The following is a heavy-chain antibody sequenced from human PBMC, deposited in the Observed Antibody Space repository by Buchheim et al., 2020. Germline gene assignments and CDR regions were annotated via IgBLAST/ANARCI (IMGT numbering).Heavy chain of an antibody. V-gene: IGHV3-33*01. Sequence: QVQLVESGGGVVQPGRSLRLSCAASGFTFSSYGMHWVRQAPGKGLEWVAVIWYDGSNKYYADSVKCRFTISSDNSKNTLYLQMNSLRAEDTAVYYCARERVLDDSSGYYYYYGMDVWGQGTT. CDR1: GFTFSSYG. J-gene: IGHJ6*02. D-gene: IGHD3-22*01. CDR3: ARERVLDDSSGYYYYYGMDV. CDR2: IWYDGSNK.